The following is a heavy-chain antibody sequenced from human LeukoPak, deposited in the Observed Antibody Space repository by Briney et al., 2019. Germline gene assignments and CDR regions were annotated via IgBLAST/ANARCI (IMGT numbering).Heavy chain of an antibody. CDR3: ARRRYSGSYGGYYYFDY. Sequence: SETLSLTCTVSGGSISSYYWSWIRQPAGKGLEWIGRIYTSGSTNYNPSLKSRVTISVDTSKNQFSLKLSSVTAADTAVYYCARRRYSGSYGGYYYFDYWGQGTLVTVSS. D-gene: IGHD1-26*01. CDR2: IYTSGST. V-gene: IGHV4-4*07. CDR1: GGSISSYY. J-gene: IGHJ4*02.